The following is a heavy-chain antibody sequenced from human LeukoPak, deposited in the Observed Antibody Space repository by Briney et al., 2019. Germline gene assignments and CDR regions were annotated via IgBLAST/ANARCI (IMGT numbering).Heavy chain of an antibody. CDR2: IIPILGIA. V-gene: IGHV1-69*04. Sequence: VASVKVSCKASGGTFSSYAISWVRQAPGQGLEWMGRIIPILGIANYAQKLQGRDTITADKSTSTAYMELSSLRSEDPAVYYCARECLEPVGYFQHWGQGTLVTVSS. D-gene: IGHD5/OR15-5a*01. CDR3: ARECLEPVGYFQH. CDR1: GGTFSSYA. J-gene: IGHJ1*01.